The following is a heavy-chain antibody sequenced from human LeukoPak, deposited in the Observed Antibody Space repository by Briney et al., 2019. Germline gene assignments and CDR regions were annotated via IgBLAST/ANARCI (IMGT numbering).Heavy chain of an antibody. D-gene: IGHD3/OR15-3a*01. CDR2: ISYDGSNK. V-gene: IGHV3-30-3*01. J-gene: IGHJ4*02. CDR1: GFTFSGYA. Sequence: GGSLRLSCAASGFTFSGYAMHWVRQAPGKGLEWVAVISYDGSNKYYADSVKGRFTISRDNSKNTLYLQMNSLRAEDTAVYYCARDPDWLYYFDYWGQGTLVTVSS. CDR3: ARDPDWLYYFDY.